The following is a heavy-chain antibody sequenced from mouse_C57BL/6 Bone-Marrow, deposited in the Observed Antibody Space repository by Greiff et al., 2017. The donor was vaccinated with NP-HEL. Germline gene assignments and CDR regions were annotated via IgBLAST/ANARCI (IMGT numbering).Heavy chain of an antibody. V-gene: IGHV1-59*01. Sequence: VQLQQPGAELVRPGTSVKLSCKASGYTFTSYWMHWVKQRPGQGLEWIGVIDPSDSYTNYNQKFKGKATLTVDTSSSTAYMQLSSLTSEDSAVYYCARSYGGSVGWFDVWGTGTTVTVSS. J-gene: IGHJ1*03. CDR2: IDPSDSYT. D-gene: IGHD1-1*01. CDR1: GYTFTSYW. CDR3: ARSYGGSVGWFDV.